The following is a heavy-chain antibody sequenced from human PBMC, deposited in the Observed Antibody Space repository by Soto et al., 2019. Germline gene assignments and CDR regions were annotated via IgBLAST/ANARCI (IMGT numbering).Heavy chain of an antibody. Sequence: GSLRLSCAASGFTFSSYAMSWIRQAPGKGLEWVSAINSGGDSTYLADCVKGRFTISRDNSENTLYVEMNSLRVEDSAVYYCVKGSASFRPYYFDSWGQGTLVTVSS. CDR3: VKGSASFRPYYFDS. CDR2: INSGGDST. D-gene: IGHD6-6*01. CDR1: GFTFSSYA. V-gene: IGHV3-23*01. J-gene: IGHJ4*02.